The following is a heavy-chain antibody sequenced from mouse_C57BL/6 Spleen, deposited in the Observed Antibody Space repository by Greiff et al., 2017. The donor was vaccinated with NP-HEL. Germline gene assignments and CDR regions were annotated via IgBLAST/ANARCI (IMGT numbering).Heavy chain of an antibody. CDR1: GYTFTDYY. CDR3: ARRGITTVPLLYFDV. Sequence: VQLQQSGPELVKPGASVKISCKASGYTFTDYYMNWVKQSHGKSLEWIGDINPNNGGTSYNQKFKGKATLTVDKSSSTSYMELRSLTSEDSAVYYCARRGITTVPLLYFDVWGTGTTVTVSS. D-gene: IGHD1-1*01. CDR2: INPNNGGT. V-gene: IGHV1-26*01. J-gene: IGHJ1*03.